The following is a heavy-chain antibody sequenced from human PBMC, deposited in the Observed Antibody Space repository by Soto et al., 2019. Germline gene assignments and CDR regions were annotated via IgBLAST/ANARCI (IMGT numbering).Heavy chain of an antibody. D-gene: IGHD3-10*01. V-gene: IGHV3-33*01. J-gene: IGHJ6*02. CDR2: IWYDGSNK. CDR1: GFTFSSYG. Sequence: QVQLVESGGGVVQPGRSLRLSCAASGFTFSSYGMHWVRQAPGKGLACVAVIWYDGSNKYYADSVKGRFNISRDNSKNTLYMQMNSLRAEDTAVYYCAREKLLWFGELFSNYYGMDVWGQGTTVTVSS. CDR3: AREKLLWFGELFSNYYGMDV.